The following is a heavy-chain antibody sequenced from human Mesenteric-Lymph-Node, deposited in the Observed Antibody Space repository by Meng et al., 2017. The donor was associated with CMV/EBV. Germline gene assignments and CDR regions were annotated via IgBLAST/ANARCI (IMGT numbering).Heavy chain of an antibody. J-gene: IGHJ4*02. V-gene: IGHV4-61*01. CDR2: IYYSGST. CDR3: ARTIATSALVDS. D-gene: IGHD5-24*01. CDR1: GGSVSSGSYC. Sequence: SETLSLTCTVSGGSVSSGSYCWSWIRQPPGKGLEWIGYIYYSGSTNYNPSLKSRVTISVDTSKNQFSLKLSSVTAADTAVYYCARTIATSALVDSWGQGTLVTVSS.